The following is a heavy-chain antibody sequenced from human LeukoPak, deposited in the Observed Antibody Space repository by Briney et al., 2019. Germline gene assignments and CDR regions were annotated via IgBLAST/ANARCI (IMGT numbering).Heavy chain of an antibody. CDR3: ARSPGVCSTSCYKIYYYYGMDV. Sequence: GGSLRLSCAASGFTFSSFGMHWVRQAPGKGLEWVAVIWYDGSNKYYADSVKGRFTISRDNSKNTLYLQMNGLRAEDTAVYYCARSPGVCSTSCYKIYYYYGMDVWGQGTTVTVSS. D-gene: IGHD2-2*02. V-gene: IGHV3-33*01. CDR1: GFTFSSFG. CDR2: IWYDGSNK. J-gene: IGHJ6*02.